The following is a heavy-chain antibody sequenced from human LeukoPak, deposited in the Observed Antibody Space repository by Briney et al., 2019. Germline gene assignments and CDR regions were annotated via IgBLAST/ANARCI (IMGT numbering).Heavy chain of an antibody. J-gene: IGHJ3*01. D-gene: IGHD2-15*01. CDR1: GGSFNGYF. Sequence: PSETLSLTCAVYGGSFNGYFWSWIRQPPGKGLEWIGEINHSGSPNYNPSLKSRVSMSVDTSKSHFSLSLASLTAADTAVYYCARRVGSRSLDVWGLGTMVTVSS. CDR2: INHSGSP. V-gene: IGHV4-34*01. CDR3: ARRVGSRSLDV.